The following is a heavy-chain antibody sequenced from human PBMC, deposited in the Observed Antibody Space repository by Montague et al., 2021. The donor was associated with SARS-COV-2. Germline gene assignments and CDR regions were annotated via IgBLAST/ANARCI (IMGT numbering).Heavy chain of an antibody. J-gene: IGHJ4*02. V-gene: IGHV4-59*01. CDR1: GDSISSYY. D-gene: IGHD1-1*01. Sequence: SETLSLTCKVSGDSISSYYWSWIRQSPGKGLEWIGYVHYTGSTKYTPSLKTRVTLSLDTPKNHFSLKLRSVTAADTAIYYCARAQNTCFIANCVNYFEVWGLGALVTVSS. CDR3: ARAQNTCFIANCVNYFEV. CDR2: VHYTGST.